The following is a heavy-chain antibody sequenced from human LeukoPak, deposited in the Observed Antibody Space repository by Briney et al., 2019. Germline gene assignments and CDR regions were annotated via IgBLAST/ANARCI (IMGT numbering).Heavy chain of an antibody. V-gene: IGHV4-59*04. CDR3: LSGDP. Sequence: PSETLSPTCTVSGGSISSYYWSWIRQPPGKGLEWIGSIYYSGSTYYNPSLKSRVTISVDTSKNQFSLKLSSVTAADTAVYYCLSGDPWGQGTLVTVSS. D-gene: IGHD3-16*02. J-gene: IGHJ5*02. CDR2: IYYSGST. CDR1: GGSISSYY.